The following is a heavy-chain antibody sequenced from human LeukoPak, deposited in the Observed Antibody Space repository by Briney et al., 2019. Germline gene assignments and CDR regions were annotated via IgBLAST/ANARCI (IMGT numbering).Heavy chain of an antibody. J-gene: IGHJ4*02. CDR1: GGSISSGGYS. CDR3: ARTIAAAYAFDY. V-gene: IGHV4-30-2*01. CDR2: IYHSGST. Sequence: SEPLSLTCAVSGGSISSGGYSWSWIRQPPGKGLEWIGYIYHSGSTYYNPSLKSRVTISVDRSKNQFSLKLSSVTAADTAVYYCARTIAAAYAFDYWGQGTLVTVSS. D-gene: IGHD6-13*01.